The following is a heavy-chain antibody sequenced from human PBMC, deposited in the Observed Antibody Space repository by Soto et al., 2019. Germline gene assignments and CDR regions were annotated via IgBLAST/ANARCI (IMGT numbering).Heavy chain of an antibody. CDR2: IIPIFGTA. D-gene: IGHD6-6*01. CDR3: ASSSIAARWFDP. J-gene: IGHJ5*02. CDR1: GGTFSSYA. V-gene: IGHV1-69*01. Sequence: QVQLVQSGAEVNKPGSSVKVSCKASGGTFSSYAISWVRQAPGQWLEWMGGIIPIFGTANYAQKFQGRVTITADESTSTAYMELSSLSSEDTAVYYCASSSIAARWFDPWGQGTLVIVSS.